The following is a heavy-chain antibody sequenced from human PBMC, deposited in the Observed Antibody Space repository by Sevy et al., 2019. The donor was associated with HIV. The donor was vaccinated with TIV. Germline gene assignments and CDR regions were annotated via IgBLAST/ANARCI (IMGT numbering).Heavy chain of an antibody. D-gene: IGHD3-22*01. V-gene: IGHV1-46*01. CDR1: GYTFTNYY. CDR3: ARVYYYDYSGPGY. J-gene: IGHJ4*02. Sequence: ASVKVSCKASGYTFTNYYIHWVRQAPGEGLEWMGVINPSGGSTSNAQKFQGRVAMTRDTSTSTVYMELSSLTSEDTAVYYCARVYYYDYSGPGYWGQGTLVTVSS. CDR2: INPSGGST.